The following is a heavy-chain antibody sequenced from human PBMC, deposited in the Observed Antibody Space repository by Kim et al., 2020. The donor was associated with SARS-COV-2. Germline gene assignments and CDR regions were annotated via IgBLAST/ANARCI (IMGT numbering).Heavy chain of an antibody. Sequence: SETLSLTCIVSDGSISSHYWSWIRQPPGKGLEWIGYSSFSGSTNYSPSLKSRVIISVDTSKNQFSLMLSSVTTADTAVYYCARLREYGGSYFDSWGQGTL. CDR1: DGSISSHY. CDR2: SSFSGST. CDR3: ARLREYGGSYFDS. D-gene: IGHD1-26*01. V-gene: IGHV4-59*11. J-gene: IGHJ4*02.